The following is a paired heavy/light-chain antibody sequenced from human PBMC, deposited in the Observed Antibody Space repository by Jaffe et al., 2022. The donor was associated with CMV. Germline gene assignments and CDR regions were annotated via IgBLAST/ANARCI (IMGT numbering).Heavy chain of an antibody. J-gene: IGHJ5*02. Sequence: EVQLVETGGGLIQPGGSLRLSCAASGFTVSSTYMSWVRQAPGRGLEWVSVIYSSGSPYYADSVKGRFTLSRDNTNNTMYLQMNSLRAEDTAVYYCTKDWVSWGQGALVTVSS. V-gene: IGHV3-53*02. CDR1: GFTVSSTY. CDR3: TKDWVS. D-gene: IGHD3-9*01. CDR2: IYSSGSP.
Light chain of an antibody. J-gene: IGKJ1*01. CDR1: QSVSSS. V-gene: IGKV3-11*01. CDR3: QQRSNWWT. CDR2: DAS. Sequence: EIVLTQSPATLSLSPGERATLSCRASQSVSSSLAWYQQKPGLAPRLLIYDASNRAPGIPARFSGSGSGTDFTLTISSLEPEDFAVYYCQQRSNWWTFGRGTKVEIK.